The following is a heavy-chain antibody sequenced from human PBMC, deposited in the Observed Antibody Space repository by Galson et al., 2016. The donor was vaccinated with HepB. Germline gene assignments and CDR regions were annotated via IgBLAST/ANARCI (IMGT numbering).Heavy chain of an antibody. Sequence: SLRLSCAASGFTFSSYAMHWVRQAPGKGLEWVAVISYDGSNKYYADSVKGRFTISRDNSKNTLYLQMNSLRAEDTTVYYCARPSGQQLDPFDFWGQGTLVTVSS. J-gene: IGHJ4*02. CDR2: ISYDGSNK. V-gene: IGHV3-30*04. D-gene: IGHD6-13*01. CDR1: GFTFSSYA. CDR3: ARPSGQQLDPFDF.